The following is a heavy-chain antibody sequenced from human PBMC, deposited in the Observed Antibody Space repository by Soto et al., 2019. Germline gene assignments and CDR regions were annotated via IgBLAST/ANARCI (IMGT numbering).Heavy chain of an antibody. D-gene: IGHD3-22*01. CDR3: ARHRFNYYDNTVYYHFDY. CDR2: ISGHNGNT. J-gene: IGHJ4*02. CDR1: GYTFTSYG. V-gene: IGHV1-18*04. Sequence: QVQLVQSGAEVKKPGASVKVSCKASGYTFTSYGISWVRQAPGQGPEWMGWISGHNGNTNHPQSLQGRGTITTDTSRNTAYMELRSLRSDDTAVYYCARHRFNYYDNTVYYHFDYWGQGTLVTVSS.